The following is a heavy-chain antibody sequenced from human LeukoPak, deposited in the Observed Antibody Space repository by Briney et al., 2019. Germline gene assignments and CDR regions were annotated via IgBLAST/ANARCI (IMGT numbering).Heavy chain of an antibody. Sequence: GGSLRLSCAASGFTFSSYWTSWVRQAPGKGLEWVANIKQDGSEKYYVDSVKGRFTISRDNAKNSLYLQMNSLRAEDTAVYYCARSSYYDSSGFDYWGQGTLVTVSS. V-gene: IGHV3-7*01. J-gene: IGHJ4*02. CDR1: GFTFSSYW. CDR3: ARSSYYDSSGFDY. CDR2: IKQDGSEK. D-gene: IGHD3-22*01.